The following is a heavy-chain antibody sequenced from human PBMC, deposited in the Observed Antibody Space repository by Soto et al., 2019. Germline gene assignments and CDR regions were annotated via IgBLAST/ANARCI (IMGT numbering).Heavy chain of an antibody. J-gene: IGHJ6*02. CDR3: ARNISTGYPYDYYYPMDV. CDR2: IYPGDSDT. Sequence: PGESLEICCKGCGYSFTTHSIAGVRKTPGKGLEWMGIIYPGDSDTRYRPSFQGQVTISADKSISTAYLQWSSLKASDTAIYYCARNISTGYPYDYYYPMDVWGQGTTVTVSS. CDR1: GYSFTTHS. V-gene: IGHV5-51*01. D-gene: IGHD3-9*01.